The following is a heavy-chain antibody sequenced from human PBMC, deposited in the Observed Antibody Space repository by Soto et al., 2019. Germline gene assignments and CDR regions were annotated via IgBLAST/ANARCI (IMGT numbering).Heavy chain of an antibody. CDR2: LSASGATT. D-gene: IGHD6-13*01. J-gene: IGHJ5*01. CDR1: GFTFSTYA. Sequence: PGGSLRLSCAASGFTFSTYAMTRVRQAPGKGLKWFSALSASGATTYHADSVKGRFTISRDNSENTLYLQMNSLRAEDTAVYYGAKGPPRSRNNWYDCWGQGTLVTVSS. V-gene: IGHV3-23*01. CDR3: AKGPPRSRNNWYDC.